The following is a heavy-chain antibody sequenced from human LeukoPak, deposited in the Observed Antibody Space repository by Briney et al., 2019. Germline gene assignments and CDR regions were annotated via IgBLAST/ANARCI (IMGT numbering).Heavy chain of an antibody. J-gene: IGHJ5*02. Sequence: SVKVSCKASGYTFTGYYMHWVRQAPGQGLEWMGRINPNSGGTNYAQKFQGRVTMTRDTSISTAYMELSRLRSDDTAVYYCARGRPSTNRNNINWFDPWGQGTLVTVSS. D-gene: IGHD2/OR15-2a*01. CDR1: GYTFTGYY. V-gene: IGHV1-2*06. CDR2: INPNSGGT. CDR3: ARGRPSTNRNNINWFDP.